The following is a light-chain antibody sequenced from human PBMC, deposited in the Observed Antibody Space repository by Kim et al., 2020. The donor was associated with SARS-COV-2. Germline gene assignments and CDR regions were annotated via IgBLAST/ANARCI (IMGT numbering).Light chain of an antibody. CDR1: QSVANTY. Sequence: LSPGERATLSCRASQSVANTYLAWYQQKPGQAPSLLIYGASSRATGIPDRFSGSGSGTDFTLTISRLEPEDFAVYFCQQYGTSLYTFGQGTKLE. V-gene: IGKV3-20*01. CDR2: GAS. CDR3: QQYGTSLYT. J-gene: IGKJ2*01.